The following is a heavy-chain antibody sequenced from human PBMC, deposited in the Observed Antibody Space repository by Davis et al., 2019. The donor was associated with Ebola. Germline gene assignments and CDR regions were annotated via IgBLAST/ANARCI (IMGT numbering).Heavy chain of an antibody. CDR2: ISSSSSYI. CDR3: ARMGDYYDSAAHAFDI. Sequence: GESLKISCAASGFTFSSYSMNWVRQAPGKGLEWVSSISSSSSYIYYADSVKGRFTISRDNAKNSLYLQMNSLRAEDTAVYYCARMGDYYDSAAHAFDIWGQGTMVTVSS. D-gene: IGHD3-22*01. J-gene: IGHJ3*02. CDR1: GFTFSSYS. V-gene: IGHV3-21*01.